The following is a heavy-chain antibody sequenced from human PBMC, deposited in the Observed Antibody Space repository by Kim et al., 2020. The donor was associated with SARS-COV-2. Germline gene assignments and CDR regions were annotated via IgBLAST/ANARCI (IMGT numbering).Heavy chain of an antibody. J-gene: IGHJ5*02. V-gene: IGHV4-31*02. D-gene: IGHD3-16*01. Sequence: NPSLKSRVTISVDTSKNQFSLKLSSVTAADTAVYYCARGALVAYTTWFDPWGPGTLVTVSS. CDR3: ARGALVAYTTWFDP.